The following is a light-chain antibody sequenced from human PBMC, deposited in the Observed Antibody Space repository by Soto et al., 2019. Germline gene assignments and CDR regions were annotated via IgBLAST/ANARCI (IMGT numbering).Light chain of an antibody. CDR3: AAWDDSPYV. J-gene: IGLJ1*01. CDR1: SSNIGSNT. V-gene: IGLV1-44*01. CDR2: TNN. Sequence: QSSLTNAPSASGTPGQLFSIACYGSSSNIGSNTLNWYRQRPGTAPKLLIYTNNQRPSGVPERFSASKSGTSASLAISGLQSEDEADYYCAAWDDSPYVFGAGTKVTGL.